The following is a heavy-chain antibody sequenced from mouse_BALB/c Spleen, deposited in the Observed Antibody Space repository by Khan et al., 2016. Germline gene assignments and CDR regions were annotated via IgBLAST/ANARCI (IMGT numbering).Heavy chain of an antibody. J-gene: IGHJ2*01. CDR2: IRSKANNHAT. CDR1: GFTFSDAW. CDR3: RSVYFDY. Sequence: EVKLEVSGGGLVQPGGSMKISCAASGFTFSDAWMDWVRQSPGKGLEWVAEIRSKANNHATYYDECVKGRLNTSSDDSNSRVNQQMNSVRPEDTGIDYCRSVYFDYWGQGTTLTVSS. V-gene: IGHV6-6*01.